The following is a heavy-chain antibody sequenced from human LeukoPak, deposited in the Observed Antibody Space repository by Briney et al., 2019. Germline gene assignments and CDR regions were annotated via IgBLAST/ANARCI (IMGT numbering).Heavy chain of an antibody. V-gene: IGHV3-23*01. J-gene: IGHJ4*02. CDR2: ISGSGGST. CDR3: ARDLWGKTAKFDY. Sequence: PGGSLRLSCAASGFTFSSYAMSWVRQAPGKGLEWVSAISGSGGSTYYADSVKGRFTISRDNSKNTLYLQMNSLRVEDTAVYYCARDLWGKTAKFDYWGQGTLVTVSS. D-gene: IGHD3-16*01. CDR1: GFTFSSYA.